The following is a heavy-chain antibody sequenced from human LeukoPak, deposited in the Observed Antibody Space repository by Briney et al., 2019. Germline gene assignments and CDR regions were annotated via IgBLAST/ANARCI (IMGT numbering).Heavy chain of an antibody. CDR1: GFTFSSYS. J-gene: IGHJ3*02. D-gene: IGHD1-1*01. Sequence: PGGSLRLSCAASGFTFSSYSMNWVRQAPGKGLEWVSSISSSSSSYIYYADSVKGRFTISRDNAKNSLYLQMNSLRAEDTAVYYCARSRFQNGAFDIWGQGTMVTVSS. V-gene: IGHV3-21*01. CDR2: ISSSSSSYI. CDR3: ARSRFQNGAFDI.